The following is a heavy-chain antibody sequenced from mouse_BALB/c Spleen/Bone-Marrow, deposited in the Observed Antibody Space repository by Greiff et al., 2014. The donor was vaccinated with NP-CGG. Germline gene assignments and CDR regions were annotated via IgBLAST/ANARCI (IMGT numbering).Heavy chain of an antibody. CDR2: ILPGSGTT. CDR1: GYTFTTYW. CDR3: AGPSTAEEY. Sequence: LVESGAELMKPGASVKISCKATGYTFTTYWIEWVKQRPGHGLEWIGEILPGSGTTNYNEKFRGKATFTADTSSNTAYMQLSSLTSEDSAVYYCAGPSTAEEYWGQGTTLTVSS. V-gene: IGHV1-9*01. J-gene: IGHJ2*01. D-gene: IGHD1-2*01.